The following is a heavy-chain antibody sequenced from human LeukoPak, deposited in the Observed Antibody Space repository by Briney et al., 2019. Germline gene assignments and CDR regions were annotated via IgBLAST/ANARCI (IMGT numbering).Heavy chain of an antibody. J-gene: IGHJ4*02. CDR3: AKDAGWRWYLGY. D-gene: IGHD5-24*01. V-gene: IGHV3-23*01. CDR2: ISGSGGST. Sequence: GGSLRLSCAAPGFTFSSYGMSWVRQAPGKGLEWVSAISGSGGSTYYADSVKGRFTISRDNSKNTLYLQMNSLRAEDTAVYYCAKDAGWRWYLGYWGQGTLVTVSS. CDR1: GFTFSSYG.